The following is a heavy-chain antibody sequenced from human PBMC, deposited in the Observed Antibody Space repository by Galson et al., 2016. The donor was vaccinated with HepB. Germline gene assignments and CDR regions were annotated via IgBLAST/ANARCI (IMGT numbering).Heavy chain of an antibody. V-gene: IGHV3-21*01. CDR1: GFSFITYS. D-gene: IGHD3/OR15-3a*01. Sequence: SLRLSCAASGFSFITYSLNWVRQTPGKGLEWVSSISSDSRYKFYADSLKGRLTISRDNAKNYLYLQVNSLRAEDTGVYYCARSGWTGNFDYWGQGTLVTVSS. CDR3: ARSGWTGNFDY. CDR2: ISSDSRYK. J-gene: IGHJ4*02.